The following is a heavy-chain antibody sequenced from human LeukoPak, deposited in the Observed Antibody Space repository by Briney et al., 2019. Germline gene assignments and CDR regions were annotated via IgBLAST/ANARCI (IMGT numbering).Heavy chain of an antibody. V-gene: IGHV3-33*01. Sequence: GGSLRLSCAASGVTFSSYGMHWVRQAPGKGLEWVAVIWYDGSDKYYADSAKGRFTISRDNSKNTLYLQMNSLRAEDTAVYYCARENPTWVIGGFDYWGQGTLVTVSS. D-gene: IGHD2-21*01. CDR2: IWYDGSDK. J-gene: IGHJ4*02. CDR1: GVTFSSYG. CDR3: ARENPTWVIGGFDY.